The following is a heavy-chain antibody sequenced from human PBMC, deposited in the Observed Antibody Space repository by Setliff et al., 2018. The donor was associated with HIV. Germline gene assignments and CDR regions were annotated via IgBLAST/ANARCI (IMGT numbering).Heavy chain of an antibody. CDR1: GGTFGRFG. CDR2: IIPTFTRA. Sequence: SVKVSCKASGGTFGRFGISWVRQAPGQGLEWMGGIIPTFTRANYAQKFQARVIITTDKSTSTAFMELTILTSEDTAVYYCARSVHSLYGDYATYFDPWGQGTQVTVSS. V-gene: IGHV1-69*05. D-gene: IGHD4-17*01. J-gene: IGHJ5*02. CDR3: ARSVHSLYGDYATYFDP.